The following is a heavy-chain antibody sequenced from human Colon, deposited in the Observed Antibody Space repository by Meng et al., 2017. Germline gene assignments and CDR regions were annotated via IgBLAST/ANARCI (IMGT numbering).Heavy chain of an antibody. J-gene: IGHJ4*02. V-gene: IGHV3-23*01. CDR2: VGGGGDTT. CDR1: GFTFSNHG. CDR3: ARITSSASDH. Sequence: GESLKISCVGSGFTFSNHGMSWARQAPGKGLEWGSAVGGGGDTTYYADSAKGRFTISRDNSKNTMYLQMNNLRAEAAAVYYCARITSSASDHWGQGTMVTVSS.